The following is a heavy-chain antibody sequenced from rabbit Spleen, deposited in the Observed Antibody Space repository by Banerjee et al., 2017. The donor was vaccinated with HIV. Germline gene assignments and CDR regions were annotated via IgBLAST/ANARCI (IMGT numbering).Heavy chain of an antibody. J-gene: IGHJ4*01. D-gene: IGHD3-1*01. CDR1: GFSLFFYW. CDR3: ARDKELDIWGYEFNL. V-gene: IGHV1S42*01. Sequence: EESGGGLVKPGGTLTLTCKASGFSLFFYWMCWVRQAPGKGLELIGCIYAGDGSTDYTNWVNGRFTISKTSNTVDLKMTSLTAADTATYFCARDKELDIWGYEFNLWGPGTLVTVS. CDR2: IYAGDGST.